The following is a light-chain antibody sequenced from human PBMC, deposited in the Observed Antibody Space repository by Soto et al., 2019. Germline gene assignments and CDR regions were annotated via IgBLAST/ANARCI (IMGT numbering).Light chain of an antibody. CDR2: DAS. Sequence: DIQMTQSPSTRSASVGDRVTITCRASQSISSWLAWYQQKPGKAPKLLIYDASTLQSGVPSRFSGSGSGTEFTLTISSLQPDDFATYYCQQYNNYSPETFGQGTNLEI. V-gene: IGKV1-5*01. CDR1: QSISSW. J-gene: IGKJ2*01. CDR3: QQYNNYSPET.